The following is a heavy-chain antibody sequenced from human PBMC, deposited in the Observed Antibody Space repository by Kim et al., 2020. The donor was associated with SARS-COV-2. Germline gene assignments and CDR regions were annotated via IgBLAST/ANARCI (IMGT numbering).Heavy chain of an antibody. CDR2: IYHSGT. CDR1: GGXISSDY. CDR3: VSSPNMYYFDH. Sequence: SQTLSLTCAVXGGXISSDYWSWIRQPPGKGLEWIGYIYHSGTNYNPSLKSRVTISVDTSKNQFSLRLSSVTAADTALYYCVSSPNMYYFDHWGQGTLVTV. V-gene: IGHV4-59*13. D-gene: IGHD6-13*01. J-gene: IGHJ4*02.